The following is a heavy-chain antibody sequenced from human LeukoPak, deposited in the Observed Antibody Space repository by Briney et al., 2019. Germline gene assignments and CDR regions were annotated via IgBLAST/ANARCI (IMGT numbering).Heavy chain of an antibody. Sequence: ASVKVSCKASGGTFSSYAISWVRQAPGQWLEWMGRIIPILGIANYAQKFQGRVTITADKSTSTAYMELSSLRSEDTAVYYCARPPAAAGTTPLYYYGMDVWGQGTTVTVSS. J-gene: IGHJ6*02. D-gene: IGHD6-13*01. CDR1: GGTFSSYA. V-gene: IGHV1-69*04. CDR2: IIPILGIA. CDR3: ARPPAAAGTTPLYYYGMDV.